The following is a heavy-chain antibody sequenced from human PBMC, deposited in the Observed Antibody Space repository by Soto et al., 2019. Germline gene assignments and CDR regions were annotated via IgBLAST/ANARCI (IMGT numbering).Heavy chain of an antibody. CDR1: CGSFSGYY. D-gene: IGHD3-9*01. CDR3: ARGRAGGSVSYFRSWFEP. V-gene: IGHV4-34*01. Sequence: SETLSLMSAVYCGSFSGYYWGWIRWPPGSGLEWIGEIKPAGATNSHPSLKSRVSISADTSKSPFSLNQISVTAADTAVYYWARGRAGGSVSYFRSWFEPSG. CDR2: IKPAGAT. J-gene: IGHJ5*02.